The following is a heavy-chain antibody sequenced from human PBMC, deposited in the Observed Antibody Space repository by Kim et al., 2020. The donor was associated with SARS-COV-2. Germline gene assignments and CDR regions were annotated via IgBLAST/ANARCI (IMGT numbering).Heavy chain of an antibody. D-gene: IGHD6-19*01. CDR3: ARVKSSGRTLYYYYGMDV. J-gene: IGHJ6*02. Sequence: SQTLSLTCAISGDSVSSNSAAWHWIRQSPSRGLEWLGRTYYRSKWYNDYAVSVKSRITINPDTSKNQFSLQLNSVTPEDTAVYYCARVKSSGRTLYYYYGMDVWGQGTTVTVSS. CDR2: TYYRSKWYN. V-gene: IGHV6-1*01. CDR1: GDSVSSNSAA.